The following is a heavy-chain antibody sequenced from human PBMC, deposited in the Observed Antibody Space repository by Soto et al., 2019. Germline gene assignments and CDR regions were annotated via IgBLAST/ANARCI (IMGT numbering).Heavy chain of an antibody. J-gene: IGHJ6*02. CDR1: GYTFTSYA. D-gene: IGHD3-9*01. CDR3: ASYEADILTGDYYYYGMDV. Sequence: AAVKVSCKASGYTFTSYAMHWVRQAPGQRLEWMGWINAGNGNTKYSQKFQGRVTITRDTSASTAYMELSSLRSEDTAVYYCASYEADILTGDYYYYGMDVWGQGTTVTVSS. V-gene: IGHV1-3*01. CDR2: INAGNGNT.